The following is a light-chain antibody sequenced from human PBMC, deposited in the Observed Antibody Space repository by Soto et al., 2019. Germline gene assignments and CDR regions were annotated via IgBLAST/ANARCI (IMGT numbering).Light chain of an antibody. CDR3: RQYYTTPLT. J-gene: IGKJ4*01. Sequence: DIVMTQSPDSLSVSLVDSATVSFKSSQIFFYSSNNKNYLAWYQQKPGQPPKLLIYWASTRESGVPDRFSGSGSGTDFTLTISSLQAEDVAVYYCRQYYTTPLTFGGGTKVDIK. CDR1: QIFFYSSNNKNY. CDR2: WAS. V-gene: IGKV4-1*01.